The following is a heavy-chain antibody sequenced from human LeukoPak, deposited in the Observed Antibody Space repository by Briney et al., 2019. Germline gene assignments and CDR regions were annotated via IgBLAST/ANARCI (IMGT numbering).Heavy chain of an antibody. Sequence: PSGTLSLTCAVSGGSISSTNWWSWVRQPPGKGLEWIGEIYHSGSTNYNPSLKSRVIISVDKSKNQFSLKLSSVTAADTAVYYCTGNGYYSLEYWGQGTLVTVSS. D-gene: IGHD3-3*01. J-gene: IGHJ4*02. CDR2: IYHSGST. V-gene: IGHV4-4*02. CDR1: GGSISSTNW. CDR3: TGNGYYSLEY.